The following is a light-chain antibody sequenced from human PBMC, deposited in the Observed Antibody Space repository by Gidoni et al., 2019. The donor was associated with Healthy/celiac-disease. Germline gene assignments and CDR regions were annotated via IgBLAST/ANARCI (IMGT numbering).Light chain of an antibody. CDR3: QQRSNWPRGT. CDR1: QSVSTY. Sequence: EIVLSQSPATLSLSPGERATLSCRASQSVSTYLAWYQLRPGQAPRLLIYDASNRATGIPARFSGSGSGTDFTITISSLEPEDFAVYYCQQRSNWPRGTFGQGTKVEIK. J-gene: IGKJ1*01. CDR2: DAS. V-gene: IGKV3-11*01.